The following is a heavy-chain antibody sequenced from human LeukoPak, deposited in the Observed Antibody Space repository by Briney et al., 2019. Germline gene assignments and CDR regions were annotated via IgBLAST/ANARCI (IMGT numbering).Heavy chain of an antibody. CDR2: INPNSGGT. CDR1: GYTFTAFY. Sequence: ASVKVSCKASGYTFTAFYMHWVRQAPGQGLEWMGRINPNSGGTKYAQKFQGRVTMTTDTSINTAYLELSRLRSDDTAVYYCARGYSSSWLDYWGQGTLVTVSS. J-gene: IGHJ4*02. D-gene: IGHD6-13*01. V-gene: IGHV1-2*06. CDR3: ARGYSSSWLDY.